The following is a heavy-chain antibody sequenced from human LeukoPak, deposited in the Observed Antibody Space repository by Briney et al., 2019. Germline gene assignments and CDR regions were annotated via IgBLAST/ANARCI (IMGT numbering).Heavy chain of an antibody. Sequence: SETLSLTCTVSGGSISSSSYNSGWIRQPPGKGLEWIGSIYYSGSTYYNPSLKSRVTISVDTSKNQFSLTLSSVTAADTAVYYCAAQWLERLNWFDPWGQGTLVTVSS. CDR1: GGSISSSSYN. D-gene: IGHD6-19*01. V-gene: IGHV4-39*01. CDR3: AAQWLERLNWFDP. CDR2: IYYSGST. J-gene: IGHJ5*02.